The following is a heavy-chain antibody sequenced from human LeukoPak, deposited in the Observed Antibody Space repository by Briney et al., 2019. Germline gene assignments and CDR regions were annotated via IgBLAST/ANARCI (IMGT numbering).Heavy chain of an antibody. V-gene: IGHV3-30*09. CDR3: ARDLNQGLTGYFY. CDR2: ISYDGSNK. D-gene: IGHD3-9*01. CDR1: GYTFSSYA. J-gene: IGHJ4*02. Sequence: GRSLRLSCAASGYTFSSYAMHWVRQAPGKGLEWVAVISYDGSNKFYADSVKGRFAISRDNSKNTLCLQMSSLRAEDTAVYYCARDLNQGLTGYFYWGQGTLVTVSS.